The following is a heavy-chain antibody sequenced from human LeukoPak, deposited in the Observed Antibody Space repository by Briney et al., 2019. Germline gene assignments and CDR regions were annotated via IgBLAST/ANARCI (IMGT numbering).Heavy chain of an antibody. V-gene: IGHV3-23*01. Sequence: GGSLRLSCAASGFTFSSYAMSWVRHAPGKGLEWVSAISGSGGSTYYADSVKGRFTISRDNSKNTLYLQMNSLRAEDTAVYYCAKDGWYYDFWSGYYNSFDYWGQGTLVTVSS. D-gene: IGHD3-3*01. CDR3: AKDGWYYDFWSGYYNSFDY. CDR1: GFTFSSYA. J-gene: IGHJ4*02. CDR2: ISGSGGST.